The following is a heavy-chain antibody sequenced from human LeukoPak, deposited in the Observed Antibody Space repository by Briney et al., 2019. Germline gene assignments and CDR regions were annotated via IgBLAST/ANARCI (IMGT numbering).Heavy chain of an antibody. CDR3: ARGTRDGYCLFDAFDI. Sequence: GGSLRLSCAASGFTFSSYSMNWVRQAPGKGLEWVSSISTSGSYIYYADSVKGRFTISRDNAKNSLYLQMNSLRAEDTAVYYCARGTRDGYCLFDAFDIWGQGTMVTVSS. CDR1: GFTFSSYS. J-gene: IGHJ3*02. CDR2: ISTSGSYI. D-gene: IGHD5-24*01. V-gene: IGHV3-21*01.